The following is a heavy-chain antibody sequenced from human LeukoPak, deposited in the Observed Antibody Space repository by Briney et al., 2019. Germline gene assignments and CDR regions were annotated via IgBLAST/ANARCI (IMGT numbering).Heavy chain of an antibody. V-gene: IGHV4-34*01. D-gene: IGHD3-10*01. CDR3: ARRRYGSGYYYYYYGMDV. J-gene: IGHJ6*04. Sequence: SETLSLTCAVYGGSFSGYYWSWIRQPPGKGLEWIGEINHSGSTNYNPSLKSRVTISVDTSKNQFSLKLSSVTAADTAVYYCARRRYGSGYYYYYYGMDVWGKGTTVTDSS. CDR2: INHSGST. CDR1: GGSFSGYY.